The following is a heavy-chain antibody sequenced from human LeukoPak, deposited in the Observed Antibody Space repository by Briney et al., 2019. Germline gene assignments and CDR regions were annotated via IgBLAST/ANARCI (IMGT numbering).Heavy chain of an antibody. D-gene: IGHD2-2*01. Sequence: GGSLRLSCAASGFTFSSYDMHWVRQATGKGLEWVSAIGTAGDTYYPGSVKGRFTISRENAKNSLYLQMNSLRAGDTAVYYCARDRDIVVVPAAFDYWGQGTLVTVSS. CDR1: GFTFSSYD. V-gene: IGHV3-13*01. J-gene: IGHJ4*02. CDR3: ARDRDIVVVPAAFDY. CDR2: IGTAGDT.